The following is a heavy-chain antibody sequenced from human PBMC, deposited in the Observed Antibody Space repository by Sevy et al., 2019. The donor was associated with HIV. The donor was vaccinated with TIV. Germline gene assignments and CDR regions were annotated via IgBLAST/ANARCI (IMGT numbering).Heavy chain of an antibody. D-gene: IGHD2-2*01. Sequence: GGSLRLSCAASGFTFSSYAMSWVRQAPGKGLEWVSGISGSGGSTYYADSVKGRFTISRDNSKNTLYLQMNSLRAEDTAVYYCAKPMGIVVPAGHYYGMDVWGQGTTVTVSS. CDR1: GFTFSSYA. CDR2: ISGSGGST. CDR3: AKPMGIVVPAGHYYGMDV. J-gene: IGHJ6*02. V-gene: IGHV3-23*01.